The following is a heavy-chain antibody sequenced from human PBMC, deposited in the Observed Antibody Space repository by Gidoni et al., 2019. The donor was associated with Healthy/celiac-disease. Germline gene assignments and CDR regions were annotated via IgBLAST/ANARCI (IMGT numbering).Heavy chain of an antibody. CDR3: ARDLMIEEGAAFDI. CDR1: GFTFSSYS. V-gene: IGHV3-21*01. CDR2: ISSSSSYI. J-gene: IGHJ3*02. D-gene: IGHD3-22*01. Sequence: EVQLVESGGGLVKPGGSLRLSCAASGFTFSSYSMNWVRQAPGKGLEWVSSISSSSSYIYYADSVKGRFTISRDNAKNSLYLQMNSLRAEDTAVYYCARDLMIEEGAAFDIWGQGTMVTVSS.